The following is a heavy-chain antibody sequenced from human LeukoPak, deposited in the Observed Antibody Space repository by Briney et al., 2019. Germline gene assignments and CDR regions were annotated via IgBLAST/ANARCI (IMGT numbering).Heavy chain of an antibody. CDR1: GGSISSYF. V-gene: IGHV4-59*01. Sequence: PSETLSLTCTVSGGSISSYFWSWIRQPPGKGLEWIGYIYYSGSTNYNPSLKSRVTISVDTSMNQFSLKLSSVTAADTAVYYCARARDPDDYGDYVWFDPWGQGTLVTVSS. CDR2: IYYSGST. J-gene: IGHJ5*02. CDR3: ARARDPDDYGDYVWFDP. D-gene: IGHD4-17*01.